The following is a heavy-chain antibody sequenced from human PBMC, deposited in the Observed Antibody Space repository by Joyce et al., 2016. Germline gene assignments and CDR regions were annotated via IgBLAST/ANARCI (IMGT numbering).Heavy chain of an antibody. CDR3: ARVSQYHSDY. D-gene: IGHD2-2*01. CDR1: GVSISSIGYY. CDR2: IYYSGRT. J-gene: IGHJ4*02. Sequence: QVQLQESGPGLVKPSQTLSLTCTVSGVSISSIGYYWSWIRQRPGKGLEWIGYIYYSGRTYYNPSLESRLTISVDTSKNQFSLKVGSVTAADTAVYYCARVSQYHSDYWGQGTLVTVSS. V-gene: IGHV4-31*03.